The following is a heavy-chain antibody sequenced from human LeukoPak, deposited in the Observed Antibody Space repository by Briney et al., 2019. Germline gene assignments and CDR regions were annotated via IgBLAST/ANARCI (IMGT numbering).Heavy chain of an antibody. CDR2: ISAYNGNT. Sequence: APVKVSCKASGYTFTSYGISWVRQAPRQGLEWMGWISAYNGNTNYAQKLQGRVTMTTDTSTSTAYMELRSLRSDDTAVYYCARDRYYYDSSGYLGNYYYYGMDVWGQGTTVTVSS. D-gene: IGHD3-22*01. V-gene: IGHV1-18*01. CDR3: ARDRYYYDSSGYLGNYYYYGMDV. CDR1: GYTFTSYG. J-gene: IGHJ6*02.